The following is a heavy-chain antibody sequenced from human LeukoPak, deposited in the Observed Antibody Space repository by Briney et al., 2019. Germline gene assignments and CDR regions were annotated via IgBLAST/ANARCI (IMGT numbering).Heavy chain of an antibody. CDR3: ASGLVGAFLA. CDR1: GGSFSGYY. CDR2: INHSGST. D-gene: IGHD1-26*01. J-gene: IGHJ5*02. V-gene: IGHV4-34*01. Sequence: PSETLSLTCAVYGGSFSGYYWSWIRQPPGKGLEWIGEINHSGSTNYNPSLKSRVTISVDTSKNQFSLKLSSVTAADTAVYYCASGLVGAFLAWGQGTLVTVSS.